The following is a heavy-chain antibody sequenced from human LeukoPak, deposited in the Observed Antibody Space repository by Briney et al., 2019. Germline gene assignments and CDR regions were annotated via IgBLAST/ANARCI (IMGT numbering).Heavy chain of an antibody. CDR3: AKYSYYDFWSGYFDY. V-gene: IGHV3-23*01. J-gene: IGHJ4*02. CDR1: GFTFSSYA. D-gene: IGHD3-3*01. CDR2: ISGIGGST. Sequence: GGSLRLSCAASGFTFSSYAMSWVRQAPGKGLEWVSAISGIGGSTYYADSVKGRFTISRDNSKNTLYLQMNSLRAEDTAVYYCAKYSYYDFWSGYFDYWGQGTLVTVSS.